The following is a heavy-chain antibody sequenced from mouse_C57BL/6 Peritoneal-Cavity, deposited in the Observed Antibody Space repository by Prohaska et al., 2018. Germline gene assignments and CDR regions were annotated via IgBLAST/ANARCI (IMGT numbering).Heavy chain of an antibody. J-gene: IGHJ1*03. CDR1: GFTFSGFW. CDR3: MRYGDYWYFDV. V-gene: IGHV11-2*01. CDR2: INSDGSAI. Sequence: GGGLVQPGGSRGLSCEGSGFTFSGFWMSWVRQTPGKTLEWIGDINSDGSAINYAPSIKDRFTIFRDDDKSTLYLQMSNVRSEDTATYFCMRYGDYWYFDVWGTGTTVTVSS.